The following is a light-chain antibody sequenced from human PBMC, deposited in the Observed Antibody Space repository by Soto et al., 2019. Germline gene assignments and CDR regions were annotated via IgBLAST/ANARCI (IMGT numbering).Light chain of an antibody. Sequence: EIVLTQSPGTLSLSPGERATLSCRASQSVSSSYLAWYQQKPGQAPRLLIYGASSRATGIPDRFSGSGSGTDFTLTISRLEPEDFAVYYCHQYNDIPPTFGQGTRLEIK. CDR2: GAS. V-gene: IGKV3-20*01. J-gene: IGKJ5*01. CDR3: HQYNDIPPT. CDR1: QSVSSSY.